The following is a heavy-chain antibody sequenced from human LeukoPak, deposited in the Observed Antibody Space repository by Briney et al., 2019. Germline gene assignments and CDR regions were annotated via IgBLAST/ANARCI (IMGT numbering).Heavy chain of an antibody. Sequence: SETLSLTCAVYGGSFSGYYWSWIRRPPGKGLEWIGEINHSGSTNYNPSLKSRVTISVDTSKNQFSLKLSSVTAADTAVYYCARASLHFDYWGQGTLVTVSS. CDR3: ARASLHFDY. CDR2: INHSGST. J-gene: IGHJ4*02. CDR1: GGSFSGYY. V-gene: IGHV4-34*01.